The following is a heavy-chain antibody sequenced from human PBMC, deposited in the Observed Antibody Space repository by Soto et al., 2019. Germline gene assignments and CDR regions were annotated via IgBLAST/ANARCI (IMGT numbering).Heavy chain of an antibody. CDR1: GYTFTSYG. Sequence: ASVKVSCKASGYTFTSYGISWVRQAPGKGLEWMGWISAYNGNTNNAQKLQGRVTMTTDTSTSTAYMELRSLRSDDTAVYYCARDRGEYGDYDHWGQGILVSVAS. CDR3: ARDRGEYGDYDH. J-gene: IGHJ4*02. V-gene: IGHV1-18*01. CDR2: ISAYNGNT. D-gene: IGHD4-17*01.